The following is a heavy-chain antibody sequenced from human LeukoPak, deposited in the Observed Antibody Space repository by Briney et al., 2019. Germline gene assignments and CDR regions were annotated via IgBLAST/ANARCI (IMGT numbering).Heavy chain of an antibody. CDR2: IKEDGSAT. CDR3: ARDSPGYLAYDS. Sequence: GGSLRLSCAASVFTFSNAWMTWVREAPGKGPEWVANIKEDGSATYYVDSVKGRFTISRDNAKKSLYLQMNSLRAEDTAVYYCARDSPGYLAYDSWGQGTLVTVSS. CDR1: VFTFSNAW. D-gene: IGHD1-1*01. J-gene: IGHJ4*02. V-gene: IGHV3-7*04.